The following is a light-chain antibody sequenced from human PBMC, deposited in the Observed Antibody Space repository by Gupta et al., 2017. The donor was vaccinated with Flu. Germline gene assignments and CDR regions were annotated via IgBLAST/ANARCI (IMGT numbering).Light chain of an antibody. V-gene: IGKV3-20*01. CDR1: QSVSIIY. J-gene: IGKJ4*01. Sequence: EIVLTQSPGTLSLSPGERATLSCRASQSVSIIYLAWFQQKPGQAPRLLIYGASSRATGIPDRFSGSGSGTEFTLTISRREPEDFAVYYCQQGDSSPLTFGGGTKVEIK. CDR3: QQGDSSPLT. CDR2: GAS.